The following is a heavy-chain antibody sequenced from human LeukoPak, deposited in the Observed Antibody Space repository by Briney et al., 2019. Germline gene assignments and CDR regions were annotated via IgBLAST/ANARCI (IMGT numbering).Heavy chain of an antibody. CDR3: ARSGDYSNDY. Sequence: SETLSLTCAVSGGSISSGGYTWSWIRQSPGQGLEWIAYIYHSGTTYYNPSLKSRATMSVDRSKNQFSLKLSSVTAADTAVYYCARSGDYSNDYWGQGTLVTVSS. J-gene: IGHJ4*02. D-gene: IGHD4-11*01. V-gene: IGHV4-30-2*06. CDR2: IYHSGTT. CDR1: GGSISSGGYT.